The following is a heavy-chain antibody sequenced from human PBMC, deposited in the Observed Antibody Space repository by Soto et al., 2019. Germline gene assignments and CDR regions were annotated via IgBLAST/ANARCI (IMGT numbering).Heavy chain of an antibody. CDR1: GFTFSSYA. J-gene: IGHJ3*01. Sequence: EVQLLESGGGLVQPGGSLRLSCAASGFTFSSYAMSWVRQAPGKGLEWVAAISGSGGSTYYADSVKGRFTISRDNSKNTLYLQMNSLRAEDKAVYYCARTYYDYIWGSYRNDAFDLWGQGTMVTVSS. V-gene: IGHV3-23*01. CDR3: ARTYYDYIWGSYRNDAFDL. D-gene: IGHD3-16*02. CDR2: ISGSGGST.